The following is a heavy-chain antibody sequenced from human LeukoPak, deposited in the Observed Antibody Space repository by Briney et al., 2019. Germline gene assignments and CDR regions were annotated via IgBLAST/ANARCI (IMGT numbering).Heavy chain of an antibody. CDR2: INPNSGGT. Sequence: ASVKVSCKASGYTFTAYYIHWVRQAPGQGLEWMGWINPNSGGTNCAQEFQGRVTLTRDTSISTAYMELRRLRSDDTALYFCARILDYSSSAAEYFQHWGQGTLVTVSS. CDR3: ARILDYSSSAAEYFQH. J-gene: IGHJ1*01. CDR1: GYTFTAYY. V-gene: IGHV1-2*02. D-gene: IGHD6-6*01.